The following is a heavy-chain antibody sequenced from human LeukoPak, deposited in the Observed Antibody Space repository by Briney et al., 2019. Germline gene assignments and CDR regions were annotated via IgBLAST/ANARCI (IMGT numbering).Heavy chain of an antibody. CDR2: ISGSGDST. J-gene: IGHJ6*04. CDR1: GFTFSNSG. D-gene: IGHD3-10*02. V-gene: IGHV3-23*01. Sequence: GGSLRLSCAASGFTFSNSGMNWVRQAPGKGLEWVSTISGSGDSTYYADSVKGRFTSSRDNSKNTLYLQMNSLRAEDTAVYYCAELGITMIGGVWGKGTTVTISS. CDR3: AELGITMIGGV.